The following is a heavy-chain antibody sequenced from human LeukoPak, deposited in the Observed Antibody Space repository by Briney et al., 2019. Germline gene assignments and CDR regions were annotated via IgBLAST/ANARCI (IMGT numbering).Heavy chain of an antibody. CDR1: GFTFSSYA. D-gene: IGHD3-10*01. J-gene: IGHJ5*02. CDR3: AKDLSAMVRGVPYNWFDP. V-gene: IGHV3-23*01. CDR2: ISGSGGST. Sequence: GGSLRLSCAASGFTFSSYAMSWVRQAPGKGLEWVSAISGSGGSTYYADSVKGRFTISRDNSKNTLYLQMNSLRAEDTAVYYCAKDLSAMVRGVPYNWFDPWGQGTLATVSS.